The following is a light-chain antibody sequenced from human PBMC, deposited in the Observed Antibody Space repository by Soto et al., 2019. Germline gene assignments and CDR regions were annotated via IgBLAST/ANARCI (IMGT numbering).Light chain of an antibody. V-gene: IGKV3-15*01. CDR2: GAS. CDR1: QSVSSK. J-gene: IGKJ1*01. Sequence: EIVMTQSPATLSVSPGERATLSCRASQSVSSKLAWYQQKPGQAPRLLIYGASTRATGVPARFSGSGSGTEFTLTISSLQSEDFAVYYCHQYNYWLAWTFGQATKVEIK. CDR3: HQYNYWLAWT.